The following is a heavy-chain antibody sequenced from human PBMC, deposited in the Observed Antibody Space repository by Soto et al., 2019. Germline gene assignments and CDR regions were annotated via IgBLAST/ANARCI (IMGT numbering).Heavy chain of an antibody. J-gene: IGHJ4*02. D-gene: IGHD6-25*01. Sequence: EVQLLESGGGLVQPGRSLRLSCAASGFTFSNYAMSWVRQAPGQGLDWVSAISGSGGTTYYADSVKCRFTISRDNSKNTMFLHMNRLRAEDAAVYYCAKFFFETGSNSGWPLSVHYLGQGTLVTVSS. CDR2: ISGSGGTT. CDR3: AKFFFETGSNSGWPLSVHY. CDR1: GFTFSNYA. V-gene: IGHV3-23*01.